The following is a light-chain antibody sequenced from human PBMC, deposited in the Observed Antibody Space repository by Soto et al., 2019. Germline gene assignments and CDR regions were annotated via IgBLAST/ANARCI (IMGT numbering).Light chain of an antibody. Sequence: QSVLTQPHSASGTPGQRVTISCSGSSSNIGTSSVHWFQQLPGTAPKLLISTTNQRPSGVPERFSGSKSGTSASLAIRGLQSEDEDDEYCAAWDESLNGHVFGTGTKVTVL. CDR2: TTN. CDR1: SSNIGTSS. CDR3: AAWDESLNGHV. V-gene: IGLV1-44*01. J-gene: IGLJ1*01.